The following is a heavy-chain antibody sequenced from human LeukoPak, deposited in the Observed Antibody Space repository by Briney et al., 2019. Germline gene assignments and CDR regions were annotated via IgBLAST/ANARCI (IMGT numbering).Heavy chain of an antibody. Sequence: PGGSLRLSCVASGFTFNDYSMNWVRQAPGKGLEWVASISGSGSYIYYADSVKGRFTISRDNTKNSVYLQMNSLRAEDTAVYYCAASPPYCSSVNCYVAYWGQGSLVTVSS. V-gene: IGHV3-21*04. J-gene: IGHJ4*02. D-gene: IGHD2-2*01. CDR3: AASPPYCSSVNCYVAY. CDR1: GFTFNDYS. CDR2: ISGSGSYI.